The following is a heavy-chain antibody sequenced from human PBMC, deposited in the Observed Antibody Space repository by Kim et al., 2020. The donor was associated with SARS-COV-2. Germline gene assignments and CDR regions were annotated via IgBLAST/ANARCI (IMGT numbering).Heavy chain of an antibody. V-gene: IGHV3-33*01. Sequence: GGSLRLSCAASGFTFSSYGMHWVRQAPGKGLEWVAVIWYDGSNKYYADSVKGRFTISRDDSKNTLYLQMNSLRAEYTDVYYCARDRVTIFGVVIKGNWVDPWGQGTLVTVSS. J-gene: IGHJ5*02. CDR3: ARDRVTIFGVVIKGNWVDP. D-gene: IGHD3-3*01. CDR1: GFTFSSYG. CDR2: IWYDGSNK.